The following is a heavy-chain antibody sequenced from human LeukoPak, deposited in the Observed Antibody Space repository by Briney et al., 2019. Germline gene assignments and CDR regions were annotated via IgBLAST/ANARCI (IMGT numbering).Heavy chain of an antibody. Sequence: GGSLRLSCVASGFTFTNTWINWVRQAPGKGLEGVSAISGSGGSTYYADSVKGRFTISRDNSKNTLYLQMNSLRAEDTAVYYCAKDTLTDCGGDCYSANWFDPWGQGTLVTVSS. CDR2: ISGSGGST. CDR1: GFTFTNTW. V-gene: IGHV3-23*01. D-gene: IGHD2-21*02. CDR3: AKDTLTDCGGDCYSANWFDP. J-gene: IGHJ5*02.